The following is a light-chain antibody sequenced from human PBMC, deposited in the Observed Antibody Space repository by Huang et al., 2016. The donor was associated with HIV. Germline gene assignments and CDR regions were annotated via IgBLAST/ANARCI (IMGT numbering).Light chain of an antibody. CDR3: QQSYGALSS. CDR2: SAS. V-gene: IGKV1-39*01. J-gene: IGKJ5*01. CDR1: QSVGTY. Sequence: IQMTQSPTSLSASVGDRVYITCRTSQSVGTYLNWYRQKPGKAPKLLISSASTLRSGVPSRCSGGGSGTVFTLTIRGLQRDDFASYYCQQSYGALSSFGPGTRL.